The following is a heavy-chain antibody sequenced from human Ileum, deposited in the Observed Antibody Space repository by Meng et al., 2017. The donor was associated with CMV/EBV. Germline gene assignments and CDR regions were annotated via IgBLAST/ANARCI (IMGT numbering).Heavy chain of an antibody. D-gene: IGHD3-16*01. Sequence: ASVKVSCKASGYTFSTYDINWLRQATGQGLEWMGWMNPNSGNTGYAQKFQGRVTMTRNTSISTAYMELSDLRSEDTAVYYCARDLRGGYQGMGEFRNNWFDPWGQGTLVTVSS. CDR3: ARDLRGGYQGMGEFRNNWFDP. J-gene: IGHJ5*02. CDR2: MNPNSGNT. V-gene: IGHV1-8*01. CDR1: GYTFSTYD.